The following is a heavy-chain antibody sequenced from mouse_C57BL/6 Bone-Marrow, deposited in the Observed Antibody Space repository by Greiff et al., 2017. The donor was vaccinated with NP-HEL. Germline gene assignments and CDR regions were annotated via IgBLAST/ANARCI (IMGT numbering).Heavy chain of an antibody. J-gene: IGHJ3*01. CDR2: IYPGDGDT. V-gene: IGHV1-80*01. D-gene: IGHD2-1*01. CDR3: AREGYYGNYRFAY. Sequence: QVQLQQSGAELVKPGASVKISCKASGYAFSSYWMNWVKQRPGKGLEWIGQIYPGDGDTNYNGKFKGKATLTADKSSSTAYMQLSSLTSEDSAVYVCAREGYYGNYRFAYWGQGTLVTVSA. CDR1: GYAFSSYW.